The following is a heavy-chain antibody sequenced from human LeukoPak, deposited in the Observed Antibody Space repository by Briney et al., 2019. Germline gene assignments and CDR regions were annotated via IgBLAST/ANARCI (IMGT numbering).Heavy chain of an antibody. CDR1: GFTFSSYS. CDR3: AKDLWEANQFDY. D-gene: IGHD1-26*01. Sequence: PGGSLRLSCAASGFTFSSYSMNWVRQAPGKGLEWVSAISGSGGSTYYADSVKGRFTISRDNSKNTLYLQMDSLRAEDTAVYYCAKDLWEANQFDYWGQGTLVTVSS. J-gene: IGHJ4*02. CDR2: ISGSGGST. V-gene: IGHV3-23*01.